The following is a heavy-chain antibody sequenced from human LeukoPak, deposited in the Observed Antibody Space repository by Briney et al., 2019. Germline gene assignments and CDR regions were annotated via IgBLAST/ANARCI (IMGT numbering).Heavy chain of an antibody. J-gene: IGHJ4*02. Sequence: APVKVSCKASGYTFTGYYMHWVRQAPGQGLEWMGWINPNSGGTNYAQKFQGRVTMTRDTSISTAYMELSRLRSDDTAVYYCARDAAPSSGWYYFDYWGQGTLVTVSS. CDR1: GYTFTGYY. CDR3: ARDAAPSSGWYYFDY. D-gene: IGHD6-19*01. V-gene: IGHV1-2*02. CDR2: INPNSGGT.